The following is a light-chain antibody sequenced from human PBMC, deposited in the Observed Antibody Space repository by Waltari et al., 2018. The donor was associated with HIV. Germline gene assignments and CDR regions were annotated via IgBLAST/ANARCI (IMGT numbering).Light chain of an antibody. CDR1: PSLLHTDGNSY. CDR2: LGS. CDR3: MQALQTSVT. V-gene: IGKV2-28*01. Sequence: EIVLTQSPPPPPVTPGEPASIFCSSSPSLLHTDGNSYLEWYVQKPGQSPQLVIYLGSHRASGVPDRFSGSGSDTNFALTISGVEAEDAGIYCCMQALQTSVTFGRGTRLEIE. J-gene: IGKJ5*01.